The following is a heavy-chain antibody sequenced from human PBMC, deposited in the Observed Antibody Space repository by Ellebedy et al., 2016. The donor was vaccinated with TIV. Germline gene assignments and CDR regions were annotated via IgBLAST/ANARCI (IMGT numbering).Heavy chain of an antibody. J-gene: IGHJ6*02. CDR2: IYSGGST. Sequence: GESLKISCAASGFTISSNYMSWVRQAPGKGLEWVSVIYSGGSTYYADSVKGRFTISRDNSKNTLYLQMNSLRAEDTAVYYCARAAPSISYYYGMDVWGQGTTVTVSS. CDR3: ARAAPSISYYYGMDV. V-gene: IGHV3-53*01. CDR1: GFTISSNY.